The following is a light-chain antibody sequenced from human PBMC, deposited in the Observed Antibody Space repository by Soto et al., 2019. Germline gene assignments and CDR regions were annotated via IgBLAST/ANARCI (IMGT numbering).Light chain of an antibody. Sequence: DIQMTQSPSSLSASVGDRVTITCQASQDISNYLNWYQQKPGKAPKLLIYDASNLETGVPSRFSGSGSGTDFTFTISSLQPEEIATYYCQQYDNLPFTFGQGTQLEIK. CDR1: QDISNY. V-gene: IGKV1-33*01. CDR2: DAS. CDR3: QQYDNLPFT. J-gene: IGKJ5*01.